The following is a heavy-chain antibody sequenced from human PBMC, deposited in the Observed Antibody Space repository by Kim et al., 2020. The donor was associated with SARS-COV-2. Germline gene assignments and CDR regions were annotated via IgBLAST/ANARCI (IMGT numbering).Heavy chain of an antibody. Sequence: GGSLRLSCTASGFTFGDYAMSWVRQAPGKGLEWVGFIRSNAYGGTTEYAASVKGRFTISRDDSKSIAYLQMNSLKTEDTAVYYCTQSNPYDCWGQGTLVTVSS. J-gene: IGHJ4*02. CDR3: TQSNPYDC. V-gene: IGHV3-49*04. CDR1: GFTFGDYA. CDR2: IRSNAYGGTT. D-gene: IGHD4-4*01.